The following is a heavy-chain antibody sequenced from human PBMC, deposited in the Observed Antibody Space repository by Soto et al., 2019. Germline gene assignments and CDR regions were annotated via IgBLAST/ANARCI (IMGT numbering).Heavy chain of an antibody. J-gene: IGHJ4*02. CDR2: IYYSGST. V-gene: IGHV4-59*01. CDR1: GGSISSYY. D-gene: IGHD1-1*01. CDR3: ARKTTALVDPFDY. Sequence: SETLSLTCTVSGGSISSYYWSWIRQPPGKGLEWIGYIYYSGSTNYNPSLKSRVTISVDTSKNQFSLKLSSVTAADTAVYYCARKTTALVDPFDYWGQGTLVTVSS.